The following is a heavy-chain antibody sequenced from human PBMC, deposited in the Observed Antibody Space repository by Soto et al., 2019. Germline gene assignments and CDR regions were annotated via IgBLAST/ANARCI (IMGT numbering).Heavy chain of an antibody. J-gene: IGHJ6*03. CDR3: ARISYYDFWSCYFAPVFPYYYMDV. CDR2: IYYSGST. D-gene: IGHD3-3*01. CDR1: GGSISSYY. V-gene: IGHV4-59*08. Sequence: PSETLSLTCTVSGGSISSYYWSWIRQPPGKGLEWIGYIYYSGSTNYNPSLKSRVTISVDTSKNQFSLKLSSVTAADTAVYYCARISYYDFWSCYFAPVFPYYYMDVWGKGTTVTVSS.